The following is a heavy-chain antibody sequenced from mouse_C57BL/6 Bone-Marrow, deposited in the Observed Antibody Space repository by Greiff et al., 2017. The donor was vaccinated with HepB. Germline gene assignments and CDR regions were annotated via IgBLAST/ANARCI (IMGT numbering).Heavy chain of an antibody. V-gene: IGHV5-9-1*02. D-gene: IGHD2-5*01. J-gene: IGHJ3*01. CDR2: ISSGGDYI. Sequence: EVQGVESGAGLVKPGGSLKLSCAASGFTFSSYAMTWVRQTPEKSLEWVAYISSGGDYIYYADTVKGRFTIPGDNARNTLYLQMSSLKSEDTAMYYCTSDPHNSNYDWFAYWGQGTLVTVSA. CDR1: GFTFSSYA. CDR3: TSDPHNSNYDWFAY.